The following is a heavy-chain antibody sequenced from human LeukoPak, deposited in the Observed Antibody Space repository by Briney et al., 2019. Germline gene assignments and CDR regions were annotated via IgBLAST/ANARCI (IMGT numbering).Heavy chain of an antibody. Sequence: RPPETLSLTCTVSGGSISSSSYYWGWIRQPPGKGLEWIGSIYYSGSTYYNPSLKSRVTISVDTSKNQFSLKLSSVTAADTAVYYCARHLSGRWLQFNDWFDPWGQGTLVTVSS. V-gene: IGHV4-39*01. CDR3: ARHLSGRWLQFNDWFDP. CDR2: IYYSGST. J-gene: IGHJ5*02. D-gene: IGHD5-24*01. CDR1: GGSISSSSYY.